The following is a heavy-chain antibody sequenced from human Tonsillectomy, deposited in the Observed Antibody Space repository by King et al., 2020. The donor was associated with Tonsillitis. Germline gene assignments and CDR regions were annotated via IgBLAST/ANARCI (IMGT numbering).Heavy chain of an antibody. CDR3: ARGRGGKSTSWYGGYFDY. CDR1: GGSFNGDY. V-gene: IGHV4-34*01. Sequence: VQLQQWGAGLLKPSETLSLTCAVYGGSFNGDYWSWIRQPPGKGLEWIWEINHSGSTTYYPSLKSRVTISVDTSKNQYSLNLSSVTAADTAVYYCARGRGGKSTSWYGGYFDYWGQGALVTVSS. D-gene: IGHD6-13*01. J-gene: IGHJ4*02. CDR2: INHSGST.